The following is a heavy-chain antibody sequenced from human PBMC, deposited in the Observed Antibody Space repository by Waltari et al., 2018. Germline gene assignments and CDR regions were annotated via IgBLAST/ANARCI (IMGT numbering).Heavy chain of an antibody. Sequence: QVQLVQSGAEVKKPGSSVKVSCKASGGTFSSYTISWVRQAPGQGLEWMGRIIPILGIANYAQKCQGRVTITADKSTSTAYMELSSLRSEDTAVYYCARETRYSSGSDYWGQGTLVTVSS. CDR1: GGTFSSYT. CDR3: ARETRYSSGSDY. V-gene: IGHV1-69*08. D-gene: IGHD6-19*01. CDR2: IIPILGIA. J-gene: IGHJ4*02.